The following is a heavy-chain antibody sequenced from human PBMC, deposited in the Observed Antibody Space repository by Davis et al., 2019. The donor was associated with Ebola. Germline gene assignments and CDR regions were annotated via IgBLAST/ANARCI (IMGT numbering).Heavy chain of an antibody. D-gene: IGHD3-22*01. CDR2: IYSGGST. J-gene: IGHJ3*02. Sequence: GESLKISCAASGFTVSSNYMSWVRQAPGKGLEWVSVIYSGGSTYYADSVKGRFTISRDNSKNTLYLQMNSLRAEDTAVYYCARVLYYYDSSGYHVGAFDIWGQGTMVTVSS. V-gene: IGHV3-66*01. CDR1: GFTVSSNY. CDR3: ARVLYYYDSSGYHVGAFDI.